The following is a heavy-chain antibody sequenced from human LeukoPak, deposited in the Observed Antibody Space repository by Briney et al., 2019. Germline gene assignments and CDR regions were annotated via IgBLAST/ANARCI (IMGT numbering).Heavy chain of an antibody. CDR2: INHSGST. Sequence: SETLSLTCAVYGGSFSGYYWSWIRQPPGKGLEWIGEINHSGSTNYNPSLKSRVTISVDTSKNQFSLKLSSVTAADTAVYCCASHPGTSVRPNWFDPWGQGTLVTVSS. D-gene: IGHD5/OR15-5a*01. V-gene: IGHV4-34*01. CDR1: GGSFSGYY. CDR3: ASHPGTSVRPNWFDP. J-gene: IGHJ5*02.